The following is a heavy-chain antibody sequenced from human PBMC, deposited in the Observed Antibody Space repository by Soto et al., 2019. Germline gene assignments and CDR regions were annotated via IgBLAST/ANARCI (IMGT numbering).Heavy chain of an antibody. J-gene: IGHJ6*02. V-gene: IGHV3-53*01. CDR2: IYSGGST. CDR3: ARDQRYSSGWDNYYYYGMDV. D-gene: IGHD6-19*01. Sequence: GGSLRLSCAASGFTVSSNYMSWVRQAPGKGLEWVSVIYSGGSTYYADSVKGRFTISRDNSKNTLYLQMNSLRAEDTAVYYCARDQRYSSGWDNYYYYGMDVWGQGTTVTVSS. CDR1: GFTVSSNY.